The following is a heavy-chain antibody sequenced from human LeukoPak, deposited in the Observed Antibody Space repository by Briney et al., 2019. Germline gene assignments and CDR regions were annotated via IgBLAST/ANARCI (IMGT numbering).Heavy chain of an antibody. J-gene: IGHJ4*02. Sequence: SETLSLTCTVSGGSISSYYWSWVRQPAGKGLEWIGRIYTSGSTNYNPSLKSRVTISVDMSKNQFSLKLSSVTAADTAVYYCAKGVAVAVSYFDYWGQGTLVTVSS. V-gene: IGHV4-4*07. CDR3: AKGVAVAVSYFDY. D-gene: IGHD6-19*01. CDR1: GGSISSYY. CDR2: IYTSGST.